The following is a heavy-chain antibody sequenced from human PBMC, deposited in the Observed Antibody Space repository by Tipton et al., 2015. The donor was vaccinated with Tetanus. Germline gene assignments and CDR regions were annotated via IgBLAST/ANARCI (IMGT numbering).Heavy chain of an antibody. CDR3: ARHVGGSGWSTKGYYYGMDV. CDR2: INHSGST. D-gene: IGHD6-19*01. Sequence: TLSLTCAVYGGSFSGYYWSWIRQPPGKGLEWIGEINHSGSTNYNPSLKSRVTISVDTSKNQFSLKLSSVTAADTAVYYCARHVGGSGWSTKGYYYGMDVWGQGTTVTVSS. CDR1: GGSFSGYY. J-gene: IGHJ6*02. V-gene: IGHV4-34*01.